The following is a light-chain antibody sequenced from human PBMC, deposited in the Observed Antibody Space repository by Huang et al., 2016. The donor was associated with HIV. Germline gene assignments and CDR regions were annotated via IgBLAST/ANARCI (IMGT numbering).Light chain of an antibody. J-gene: IGKJ2*01. CDR1: QVISYY. V-gene: IGKV1-NL1*01. Sequence: IQMTQSPSSLSASVGDRVSISCRASQVISYYLAWYQQKPGKSPRLLVYVASRLESGVPSRFSGSGSGTDYTLTISSLQPEDVAIYCCQQYSSIPPTFGQGTKLEIK. CDR3: QQYSSIPPT. CDR2: VAS.